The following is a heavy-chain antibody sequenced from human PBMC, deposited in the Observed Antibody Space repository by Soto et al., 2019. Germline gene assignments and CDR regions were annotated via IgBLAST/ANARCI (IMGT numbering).Heavy chain of an antibody. D-gene: IGHD2-21*02. CDR2: ISDGRSTI. CDR1: GFPFSAYN. J-gene: IGHJ3*02. CDR3: ARGSRTVDVFDI. V-gene: IGHV3-48*01. Sequence: GGSLRLSCAASGFPFSAYNMNWVRQAPGKGPEWVSYISDGRSTIYYADSVKGRFTISRDNAKNSLYLQLDSLRAEDTAVYYCARGSRTVDVFDIWGQGTMVTVSS.